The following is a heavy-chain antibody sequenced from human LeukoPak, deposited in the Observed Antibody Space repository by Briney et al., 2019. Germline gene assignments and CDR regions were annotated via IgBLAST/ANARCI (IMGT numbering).Heavy chain of an antibody. V-gene: IGHV3-21*01. J-gene: IGHJ6*03. Sequence: GGSLRLSCAASGLTFSSYSMNWVRQAPGKGLEWVSSISSSSSYIYYADSVKGRFTISRDNAKNSLYLQMNSLRAEDTAVYYCARAERVQQLVYYYYYMDVWGKGTTVTVSS. D-gene: IGHD6-6*01. CDR2: ISSSSSYI. CDR1: GLTFSSYS. CDR3: ARAERVQQLVYYYYYMDV.